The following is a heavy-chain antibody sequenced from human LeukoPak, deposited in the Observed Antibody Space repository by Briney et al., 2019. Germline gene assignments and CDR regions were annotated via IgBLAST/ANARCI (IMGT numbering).Heavy chain of an antibody. CDR1: GFPFSSYG. J-gene: IGHJ6*03. CDR3: AKDKDYGYYMDV. CDR2: IWYDGSDK. D-gene: IGHD3-16*01. V-gene: IGHV3-33*06. Sequence: GRSLRLSCAASGFPFSSYGMHWVRQAPGKGLEWVAVIWYDGSDKYYADSVKGRFTISRDNSKNTLYLQMNSLRAEDTAVYYCAKDKDYGYYMDVWGKGTTVTVSS.